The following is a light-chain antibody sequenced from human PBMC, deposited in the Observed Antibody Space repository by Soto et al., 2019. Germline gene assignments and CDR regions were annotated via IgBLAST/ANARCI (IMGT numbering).Light chain of an antibody. Sequence: EIVLTQSPATLSLSPGERATLSCRASQSVSSYLAWYQQKPGQAPRLLIYDTSNRATGIPGRFSGSGSGTDFTLTISSLEPEDSAVYYCQQRSNWPRLTFGGGTKVEIK. CDR2: DTS. J-gene: IGKJ4*01. CDR1: QSVSSY. V-gene: IGKV3-11*01. CDR3: QQRSNWPRLT.